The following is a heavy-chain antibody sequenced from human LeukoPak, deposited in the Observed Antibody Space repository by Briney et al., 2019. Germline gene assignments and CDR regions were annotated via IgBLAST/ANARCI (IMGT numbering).Heavy chain of an antibody. J-gene: IGHJ6*02. CDR3: AKDEGTRDYYYYYYYGMDL. CDR1: GFTFSSYA. D-gene: IGHD3-22*01. CDR2: ICGSVGST. V-gene: IGHV3-23*01. Sequence: GGSLRLSCAASGFTFSSYAMSWVRQAPGKGLEWVSAICGSVGSTYYADSVKGRFTISRDNSKNTLYLQMNSLRVEDTAVYYCAKDEGTRDYYYYYYYGMDLWGQGSTVTVSS.